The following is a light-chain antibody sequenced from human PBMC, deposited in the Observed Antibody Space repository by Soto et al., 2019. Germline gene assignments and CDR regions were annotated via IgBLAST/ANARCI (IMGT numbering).Light chain of an antibody. CDR1: NIGNYN. J-gene: IGLJ3*02. Sequence: YELTQPLSLSVALGQTATITCGGDNIGNYNVNWYQQRPGQAPVLVMYRISDRPSGIPERFSGSNSGNTATLTITGAQVGDEADYFRQVWDSNSGVFGGGTKLTVL. CDR3: QVWDSNSGV. CDR2: RIS. V-gene: IGLV3-9*01.